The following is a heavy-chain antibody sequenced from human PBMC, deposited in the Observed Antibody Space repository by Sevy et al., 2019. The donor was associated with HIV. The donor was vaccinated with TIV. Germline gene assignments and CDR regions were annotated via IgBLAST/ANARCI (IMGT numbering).Heavy chain of an antibody. J-gene: IGHJ4*02. Sequence: GGSLRLSCAASGFSFSKYWMSWVRQAPGKGLEWVANIKEDGSQKNYLESVKGRFTISRDNAKNRLYLQMNNRRADDTAVYYCARDADMLSGYPSRDFDYWGQGTLVTVSS. CDR2: IKEDGSQK. CDR3: ARDADMLSGYPSRDFDY. D-gene: IGHD3-9*01. V-gene: IGHV3-7*01. CDR1: GFSFSKYW.